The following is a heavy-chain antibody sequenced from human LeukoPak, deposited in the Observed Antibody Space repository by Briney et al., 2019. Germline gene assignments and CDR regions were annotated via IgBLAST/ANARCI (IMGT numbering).Heavy chain of an antibody. Sequence: GASVKVSCKASGGTFSSYAISWVRQATGQGLEWMGWMNPNSGNTGYAQKFQGRVTITRNTSISTAYMELSSLRSEDTAVYYCTTRVLDYDILTGDYWGQGTLVTVSS. CDR1: GGTFSSYA. V-gene: IGHV1-8*03. CDR3: TTRVLDYDILTGDY. J-gene: IGHJ4*02. D-gene: IGHD3-9*01. CDR2: MNPNSGNT.